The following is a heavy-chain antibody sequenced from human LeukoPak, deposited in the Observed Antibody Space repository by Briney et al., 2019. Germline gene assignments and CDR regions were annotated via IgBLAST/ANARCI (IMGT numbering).Heavy chain of an antibody. CDR3: ARVIAVAGEKNWFDP. V-gene: IGHV5-51*01. CDR1: GYSFTSYW. J-gene: IGHJ5*02. Sequence: GESLKISCKGSGYSFTSYWIGWVRQMPGKGLEWMGIIYPGDSDTRYSPSFQGQVTISADKSISTAYLQWSSLKASDTAMYYCARVIAVAGEKNWFDPWGQGTLVTVSS. D-gene: IGHD6-19*01. CDR2: IYPGDSDT.